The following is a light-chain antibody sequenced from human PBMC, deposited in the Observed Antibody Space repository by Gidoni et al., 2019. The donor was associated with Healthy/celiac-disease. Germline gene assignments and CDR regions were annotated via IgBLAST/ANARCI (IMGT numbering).Light chain of an antibody. CDR3: QRYNSYSLT. CDR2: KAS. J-gene: IGKJ4*01. V-gene: IGKV1-5*03. Sequence: DIQMTKSPSTLSASVGDRVTITCRASQSISSWLAWYQQKPGKAPKLLVYKASSLESGVPSRFSGSGSGTEFTLTISSLQPDDFATYYCQRYNSYSLTFGGGTKVEIK. CDR1: QSISSW.